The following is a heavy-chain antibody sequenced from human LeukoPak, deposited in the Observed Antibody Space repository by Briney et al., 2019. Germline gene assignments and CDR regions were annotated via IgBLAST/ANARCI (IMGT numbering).Heavy chain of an antibody. CDR2: IYFTGST. CDR3: ARLRGY. V-gene: IGHV4-61*01. J-gene: IGHJ4*02. CDR1: GGSVSSGPYY. Sequence: PSETLSLTCSVSGGSVSSGPYYWSWIRQPPGKGLQWIGYIYFTGSTNYNPSLKSRVTISVDTSKNQFSLKLSSVTAADTAVYYCARLRGYWGQGTLVTVSS.